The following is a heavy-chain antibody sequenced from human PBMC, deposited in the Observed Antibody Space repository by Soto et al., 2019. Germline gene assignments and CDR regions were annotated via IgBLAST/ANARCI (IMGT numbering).Heavy chain of an antibody. J-gene: IGHJ5*02. D-gene: IGHD3-22*01. CDR3: ARRKEPYYYDSSGYYYDWFDP. CDR1: GGSISSGGYY. CDR2: IYYSGST. Sequence: SETLSLTCTVSGGSISSGGYYWSWIRQHPGKGLDWIGYIYYSGSTYYNPSLKSRVTISVDTSKNQFSLKLSSVTAADTAVYYCARRKEPYYYDSSGYYYDWFDPWAQGTLVTVS. V-gene: IGHV4-31*03.